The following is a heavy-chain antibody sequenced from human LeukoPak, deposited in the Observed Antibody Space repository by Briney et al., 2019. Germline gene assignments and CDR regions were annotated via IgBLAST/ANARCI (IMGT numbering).Heavy chain of an antibody. CDR3: ARTAMVPNWFDP. D-gene: IGHD5-18*01. CDR1: GGTFSSYA. V-gene: IGHV1-69*05. Sequence: SVKVTCKASGGTFSSYAISWVRQAPGQGLEWMGGIIPIFGTANYAQKFQGRVTITTDESTSTAYMELSSLRSEDTAVYYCARTAMVPNWFDPWGQGTLVTVSS. J-gene: IGHJ5*02. CDR2: IIPIFGTA.